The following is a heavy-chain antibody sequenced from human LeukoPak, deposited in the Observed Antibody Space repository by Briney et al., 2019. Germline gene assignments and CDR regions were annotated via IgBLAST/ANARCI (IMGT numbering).Heavy chain of an antibody. V-gene: IGHV3-66*01. Sequence: GGSLRLSCAAPGFTVSSNYMSWVRQAPGKGLEWVSVIYSGGSTYYADSVKGRFTISRDNSKNTLYLQMNSLRAEDTAVYYCARMAWGSHFFDYWGQGTLVTVSS. CDR3: ARMAWGSHFFDY. CDR1: GFTVSSNY. J-gene: IGHJ4*02. CDR2: IYSGGST. D-gene: IGHD3-16*01.